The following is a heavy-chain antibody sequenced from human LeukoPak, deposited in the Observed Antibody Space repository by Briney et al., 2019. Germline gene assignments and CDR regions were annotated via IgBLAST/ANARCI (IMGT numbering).Heavy chain of an antibody. CDR3: ASGAPPYYMDV. Sequence: SPTLSLTFAISGDSVSINSGAWNWIRQSPSRGLEWLGRTYYRSKWYNDYALSVKSRITFNPDTSKTQFSLQLKSVPPEDTAIYYCASGAPPYYMDVCGKGTTVTVSS. CDR2: TYYRSKWYN. D-gene: IGHD3-16*01. J-gene: IGHJ6*03. CDR1: GDSVSINSGA. V-gene: IGHV6-1*01.